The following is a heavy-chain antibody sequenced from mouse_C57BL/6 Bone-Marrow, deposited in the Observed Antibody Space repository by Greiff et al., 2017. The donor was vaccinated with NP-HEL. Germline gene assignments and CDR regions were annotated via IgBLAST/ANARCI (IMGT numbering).Heavy chain of an antibody. D-gene: IGHD2-2*01. CDR3: ARAGYPWFAY. J-gene: IGHJ3*01. V-gene: IGHV5-12*01. Sequence: EVKLMESGGGLVQPGGSLKLSCAASGFPFSDYYMYWVRQTPEKRLEWVAYISNGGGSTYYPDTVKGRFPISRDNAKNTLYLQMSRLKSEDTAMYYCARAGYPWFAYWGQGTLVTVSA. CDR1: GFPFSDYY. CDR2: ISNGGGST.